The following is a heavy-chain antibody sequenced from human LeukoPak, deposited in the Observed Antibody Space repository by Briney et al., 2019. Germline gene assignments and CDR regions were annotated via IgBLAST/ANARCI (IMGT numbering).Heavy chain of an antibody. CDR2: ISSSGSTI. CDR3: ARDRPHSSSWFPSVYYYGMDV. V-gene: IGHV3-11*04. D-gene: IGHD6-13*01. Sequence: GGSLRLSCAASGFTFSDYYMSWIRQAPGKGLEWVSYISSSGSTIYYADSVKGRFTISRDNAKNSLYLQMNSLRAEDTAVYYCARDRPHSSSWFPSVYYYGMDVWGKGTTVTVSS. CDR1: GFTFSDYY. J-gene: IGHJ6*04.